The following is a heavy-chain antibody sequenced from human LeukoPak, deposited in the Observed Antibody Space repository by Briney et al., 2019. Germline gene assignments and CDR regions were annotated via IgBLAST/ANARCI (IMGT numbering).Heavy chain of an antibody. CDR1: DGSISSYY. CDR3: ARVVTTFGVINYFDW. J-gene: IGHJ4*02. D-gene: IGHD3-3*01. CDR2: IYFSGAT. Sequence: SETLSLTCTVSDGSISSYYWTWIRHPPGKGLEWVGYIYFSGATNYNPSLKSRVTISRDTSKNQVSLKLSSVTAADTAVYFCARVVTTFGVINYFDWWGQGTLVTVSS. V-gene: IGHV4-59*01.